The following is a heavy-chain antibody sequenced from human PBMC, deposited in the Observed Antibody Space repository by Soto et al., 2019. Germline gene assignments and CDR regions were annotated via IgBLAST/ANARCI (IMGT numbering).Heavy chain of an antibody. D-gene: IGHD5-18*01. V-gene: IGHV6-1*01. J-gene: IGHJ5*02. CDR3: AREEILTAYNLFDP. CDR1: GDSVSSNSAA. CDR2: TYYRSKWYN. Sequence: QVQLQQSGPGLVKPSQTLSLTCAISGDSVSSNSAAWNWIRQSPSRGLEWLGRTYYRSKWYNDYALSLKVRVTINPDTSKNQFSLQLSSVTPEDTAVYFCAREEILTAYNLFDPWGQGTLVTVSS.